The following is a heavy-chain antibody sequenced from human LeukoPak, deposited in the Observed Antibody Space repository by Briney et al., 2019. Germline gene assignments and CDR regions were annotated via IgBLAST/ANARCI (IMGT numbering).Heavy chain of an antibody. D-gene: IGHD6-13*01. CDR3: ARAQLVHVFDY. Sequence: SETLSLTCAVYGGSFSGYYWSWIRQPPGKGLEWIGEINHSGSTNYNPSLKSRVTISVDTSKNQFSLKLTSVTAADTAVYYCARAQLVHVFDYWGQGTLVTVSS. V-gene: IGHV4-34*01. CDR1: GGSFSGYY. CDR2: INHSGST. J-gene: IGHJ4*02.